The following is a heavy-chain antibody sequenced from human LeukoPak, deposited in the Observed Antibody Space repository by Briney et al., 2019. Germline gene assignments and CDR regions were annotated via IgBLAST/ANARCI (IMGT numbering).Heavy chain of an antibody. J-gene: IGHJ4*02. CDR1: GGSINTDRSS. CDR3: VRGRLYDSSGYYYFDS. D-gene: IGHD3-22*01. CDR2: IYHPGRT. V-gene: IGHV4-30-2*01. Sequence: SETLSLTCGGSGGSINTDRSSWNWIRQPPGKGLEWIGYIYHPGRTLYYPSLKSRVTISFDTSNNQFSLRLNSVTAADTAVYYCVRGRLYDSSGYYYFDSWGQGTLVTVSS.